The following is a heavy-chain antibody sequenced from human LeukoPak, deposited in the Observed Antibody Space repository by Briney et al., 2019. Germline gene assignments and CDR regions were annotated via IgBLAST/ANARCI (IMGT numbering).Heavy chain of an antibody. J-gene: IGHJ4*02. D-gene: IGHD6-13*01. V-gene: IGHV4-4*07. Sequence: PSETLSLTCTVSGGSSRTYYWSWIRQPAGKGLEWIGHIYTSGSTNYNPSLKSRVTMSVDTSKNQFSLKLSSVTAADTAVYYCARDVVAAAGTWDYWGQGTLVTVSS. CDR2: IYTSGST. CDR3: ARDVVAAAGTWDY. CDR1: GGSSRTYY.